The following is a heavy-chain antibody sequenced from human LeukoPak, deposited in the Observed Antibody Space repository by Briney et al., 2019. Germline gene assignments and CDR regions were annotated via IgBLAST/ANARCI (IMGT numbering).Heavy chain of an antibody. V-gene: IGHV4-61*05. D-gene: IGHD3-10*01. CDR2: IYYSGST. Sequence: SETLSLTCTVSGGSISSSSYYWGWIRQPPGKGLEWIGYIYYSGSTNYNPSLKSRVTISVDTSKNQFSLKLSSVTAADTAVYYCAKVGASGYTDYFDYWGQGTLVTVSS. CDR1: GGSISSSSYY. J-gene: IGHJ4*02. CDR3: AKVGASGYTDYFDY.